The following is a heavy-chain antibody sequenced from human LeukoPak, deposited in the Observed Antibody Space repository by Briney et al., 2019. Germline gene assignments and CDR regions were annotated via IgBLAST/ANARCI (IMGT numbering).Heavy chain of an antibody. CDR2: TYHSGST. CDR3: ACSGSLRAYFDY. Sequence: PSQTLSLTCAVSGGSISSGGYPWSWIRQPPGKGLEWIGYTYHSGSTYYNPSLKSRVTISVDRSKNQFSLKLSSVTAADTAVYYCACSGSLRAYFDYWGQGTLVTVSS. D-gene: IGHD3-10*02. CDR1: GGSISSGGYP. V-gene: IGHV4-30-2*01. J-gene: IGHJ4*02.